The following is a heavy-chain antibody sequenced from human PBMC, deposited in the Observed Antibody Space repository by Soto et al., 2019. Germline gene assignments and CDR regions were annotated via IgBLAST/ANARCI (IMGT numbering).Heavy chain of an antibody. D-gene: IGHD3-22*01. Sequence: QLLLQESGPGLVKPSETLSLTCTVSGGSILASTYYWAWIRQSPGKGLEWIGTIFYSGGTFYTPSLKSRVTMSVDTSNHPFSLKLSSVTAADTAVYCCARQASGYYYGWFDPWGQGTLVTVSS. CDR2: IFYSGGT. CDR1: GGSILASTYY. J-gene: IGHJ5*02. V-gene: IGHV4-39*01. CDR3: ARQASGYYYGWFDP.